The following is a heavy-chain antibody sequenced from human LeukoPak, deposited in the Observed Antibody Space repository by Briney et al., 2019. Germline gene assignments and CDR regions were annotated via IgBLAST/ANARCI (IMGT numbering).Heavy chain of an antibody. J-gene: IGHJ4*02. CDR3: ARGYYDILTGYPGHIDY. CDR1: GITFSSYS. D-gene: IGHD3-9*01. CDR2: ISSSSSYI. V-gene: IGHV3-21*01. Sequence: GGSLRLSCVASGITFSSYSMNWVRQAPGKGLEWVSSISSSSSYIYYADSVKGRFTISRDNAKNSLYLQMNSLRAEDTAVYYCARGYYDILTGYPGHIDYWGQGTLVTVSS.